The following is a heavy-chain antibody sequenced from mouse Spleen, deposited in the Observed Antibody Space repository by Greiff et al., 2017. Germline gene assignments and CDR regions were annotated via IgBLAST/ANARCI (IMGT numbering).Heavy chain of an antibody. D-gene: IGHD4-1*01. CDR2: ISSGGSYT. CDR3: ARHTGGDYFDY. CDR1: GFTFSSYA. J-gene: IGHJ2*01. V-gene: IGHV5-9-3*01. Sequence: EVKVVESGGGLVKPGGSLKLSCAASGFTFSSYAMSWVRQTPEKRLEWVATISSGGSYTYYPDSVKGRFTISRDNAKNTLYLQMSSLRSEDTAMYYCARHTGGDYFDYWGQGTTPTVSS.